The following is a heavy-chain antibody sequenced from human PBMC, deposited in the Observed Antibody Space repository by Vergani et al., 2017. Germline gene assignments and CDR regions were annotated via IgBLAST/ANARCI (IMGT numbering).Heavy chain of an antibody. D-gene: IGHD6-13*01. CDR2: SSAYNGNT. J-gene: IGHJ3*02. CDR3: ARDIWGISWYFFEWTDAFDI. V-gene: IGHV1-18*01. CDR1: GYTFTSYG. Sequence: QVQLVQSGAEVKKPGASVKVSCKASGYTFTSYGISWVRQAPGQGIEWMGWSSAYNGNTNSAQTLQGRVNMTTDTSTSTAYMELRSLRSDDTAVYYCARDIWGISWYFFEWTDAFDIWGQGTMVTVSS.